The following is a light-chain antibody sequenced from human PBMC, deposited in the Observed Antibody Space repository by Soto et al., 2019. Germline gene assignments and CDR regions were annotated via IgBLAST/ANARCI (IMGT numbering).Light chain of an antibody. CDR3: CSFALRSTLI. CDR2: EGG. Sequence: QSVLTQPASVSGSPGQSITISCNGTSSDVGNYNLVSWYQQYPGKAPKLMIYEGGKRPSGVSNRFSGSKSGNTASLTISGLQAEDEADYYCCSFALRSTLIFGGGTKLTVL. CDR1: SSDVGNYNL. V-gene: IGLV2-23*01. J-gene: IGLJ2*01.